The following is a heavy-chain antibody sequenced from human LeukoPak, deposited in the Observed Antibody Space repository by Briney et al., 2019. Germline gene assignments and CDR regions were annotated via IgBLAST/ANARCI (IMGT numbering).Heavy chain of an antibody. V-gene: IGHV1-8*01. CDR2: MNPNSGNT. CDR1: GYTFTSYD. Sequence: ASVKVSCKASGYTFTSYDINWVRQATGQGLEWMGWMNPNSGNTGYAQKFQGRVTMTRNTSISTAYMELSSLRSEDTAVYYCARTNDYGDYGPLYGMDVWGQGTTVTVSS. CDR3: ARTNDYGDYGPLYGMDV. D-gene: IGHD4-17*01. J-gene: IGHJ6*02.